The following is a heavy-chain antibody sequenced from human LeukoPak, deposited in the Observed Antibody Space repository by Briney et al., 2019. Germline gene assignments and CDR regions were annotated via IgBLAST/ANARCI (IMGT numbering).Heavy chain of an antibody. CDR1: GDSISSSGRY. D-gene: IGHD5-12*01. CDR2: IVTSGIT. J-gene: IGHJ4*02. CDR3: ARDRGSYSGYATGDYFDY. Sequence: SETLSLTCTVSGDSISSSGRYWSWVRQPAGKGLEGIARIVTSGITHYNPSLRSGVIISVDSSKNQSSVKVNCVPATDTAVYYCARDRGSYSGYATGDYFDYWGQGTLVTVSS. V-gene: IGHV4-61*02.